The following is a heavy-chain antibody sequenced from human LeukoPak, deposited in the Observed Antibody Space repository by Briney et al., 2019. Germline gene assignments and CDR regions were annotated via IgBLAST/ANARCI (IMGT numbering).Heavy chain of an antibody. J-gene: IGHJ4*02. Sequence: KFQGRVTITRDTSASTAYMELSSLRSEDTAVYYCARDRSGELLGWGQGTLVTVSS. V-gene: IGHV1-3*01. D-gene: IGHD3-10*01. CDR3: ARDRSGELLG.